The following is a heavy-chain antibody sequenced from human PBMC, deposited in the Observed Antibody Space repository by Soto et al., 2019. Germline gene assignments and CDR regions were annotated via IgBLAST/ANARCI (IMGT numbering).Heavy chain of an antibody. CDR2: IYYSGST. CDR3: ARAVRPRRVRGAPSGAFDI. J-gene: IGHJ3*02. V-gene: IGHV4-59*01. D-gene: IGHD3-10*01. CDR1: GGSISSYY. Sequence: SETLSLTCTVSGGSISSYYWSWIRQPPGKGLEWIGYIYYSGSTNYNPSLKSRVTISVDTSKNQFSLKLSSVTAADTAVYYCARAVRPRRVRGAPSGAFDIWGQGTMVTVSS.